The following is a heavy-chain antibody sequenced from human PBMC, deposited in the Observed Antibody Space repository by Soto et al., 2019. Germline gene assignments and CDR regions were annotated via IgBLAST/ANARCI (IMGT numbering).Heavy chain of an antibody. Sequence: SETLSLTCTFSGCSISSSSYYWGWIRQPPGKGLEWIGSIYYSGSTYYNPSLKSRVTISVDTSKNQFSLKLSSVTAADTAVYYCARHSTFGGVIVRQGMDVWGQGTTVTVSS. V-gene: IGHV4-39*01. CDR2: IYYSGST. D-gene: IGHD3-16*02. J-gene: IGHJ6*02. CDR1: GCSISSSSYY. CDR3: ARHSTFGGVIVRQGMDV.